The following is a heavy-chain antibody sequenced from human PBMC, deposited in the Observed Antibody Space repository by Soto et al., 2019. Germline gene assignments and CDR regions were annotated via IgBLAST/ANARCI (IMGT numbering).Heavy chain of an antibody. D-gene: IGHD2-21*02. CDR1: GFSFSSYS. J-gene: IGHJ2*01. Sequence: EGQLVESGGGLVQPGGSLRLSCGASGFSFSSYSISWVRQAPGKGLEWVSNINHAGSEKYYVGSVKGRFTMYRDNAKNLAYPQMNCLGVNDTAVFYWARELVGTGWYFDPWGRGTLVTVSS. V-gene: IGHV3-7*01. CDR2: INHAGSEK. CDR3: ARELVGTGWYFDP.